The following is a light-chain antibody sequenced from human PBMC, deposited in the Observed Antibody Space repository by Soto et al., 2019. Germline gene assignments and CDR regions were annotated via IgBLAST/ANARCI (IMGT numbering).Light chain of an antibody. V-gene: IGKV3D-20*02. CDR3: QQRHMWPIT. Sequence: EIVLTQSPGTLSLSPGERATLSCRASQSVDSKYLAWYQQKPGQAPRILIFAASSRATGIPDRFSGSGSGTDFTLTISSLEPEDSAVYYCQQRHMWPITFGQGTRLEIK. CDR1: QSVDSKY. CDR2: AAS. J-gene: IGKJ5*01.